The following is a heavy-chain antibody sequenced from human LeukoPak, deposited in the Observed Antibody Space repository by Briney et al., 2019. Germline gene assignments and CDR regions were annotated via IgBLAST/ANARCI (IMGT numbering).Heavy chain of an antibody. CDR3: VRVITMIVVPDAFDI. CDR2: ISSSSSYI. J-gene: IGHJ3*02. D-gene: IGHD3-22*01. CDR1: GVTLNIYS. V-gene: IGHV3-21*01. Sequence: NPGGSLRLSCAASGVTLNIYSMNWVRQAPGKGLEWVSSISSSSSYIYYADSVKGRFTISRDNAKNSLYLQMNSPTAEDTAMYYRVRVITMIVVPDAFDIWGQGTMVTVSS.